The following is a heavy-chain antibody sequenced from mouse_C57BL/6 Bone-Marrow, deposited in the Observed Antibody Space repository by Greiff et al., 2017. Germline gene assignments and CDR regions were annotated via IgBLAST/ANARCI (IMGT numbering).Heavy chain of an antibody. J-gene: IGHJ1*03. V-gene: IGHV5-2*01. CDR3: ASPRGRYWYFDV. CDR2: INSDGGST. CDR1: EYEFPSHD. Sequence: EVNVVESGGGLVQPGESLKLSCESNEYEFPSHDMSWVRKTPEKRLELVAAINSDGGSTYYPDTMERRFIISRDNTKKTLYLQMSSLRSEDTALYYCASPRGRYWYFDVWGTGTTVTVSS.